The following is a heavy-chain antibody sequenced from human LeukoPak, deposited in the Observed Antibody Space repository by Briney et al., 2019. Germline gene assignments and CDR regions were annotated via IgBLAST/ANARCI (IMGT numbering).Heavy chain of an antibody. J-gene: IGHJ3*02. CDR3: AKFWGAFDAFDI. Sequence: GGSLRLSCAASGFTFSSYGMHWVRQTPGKGLEWVAFIRYDGSNKYYADSVKGRFTISRDNSKNTLYLQMNSLRAEDTAVYYCAKFWGAFDAFDISGQGTMVTVSS. V-gene: IGHV3-30*02. D-gene: IGHD3-16*01. CDR1: GFTFSSYG. CDR2: IRYDGSNK.